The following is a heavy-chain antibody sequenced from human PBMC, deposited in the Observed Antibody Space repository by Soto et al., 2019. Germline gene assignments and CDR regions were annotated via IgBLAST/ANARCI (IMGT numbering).Heavy chain of an antibody. V-gene: IGHV3-23*01. J-gene: IGHJ3*02. CDR1: GFTFSSYA. CDR2: ISGSGGST. D-gene: IGHD4-17*01. Sequence: GGSLRLSCAASGFTFSSYAMSWVRQAPGKGLEWVSAISGSGGSTYYADSVKGRFTISRDNSKNTLYLQMNSLRAEDTVVYYCARDPNGDYAGAFDIWGQGTMVTVSS. CDR3: ARDPNGDYAGAFDI.